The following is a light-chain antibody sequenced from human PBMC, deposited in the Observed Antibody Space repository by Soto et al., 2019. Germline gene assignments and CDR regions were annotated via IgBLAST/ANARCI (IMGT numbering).Light chain of an antibody. V-gene: IGKV3D-15*01. CDR2: GTS. J-gene: IGKJ5*01. Sequence: EIVLTQSPATLSVSPGERVTLSCRASQSVGSNLAWYQQRPGQTPRLLIYGTSNRATGIPARFSGSGSGTEFTLTISSLQSEDFGVYYCQQYNNWLSITFGQGTRLEIK. CDR1: QSVGSN. CDR3: QQYNNWLSIT.